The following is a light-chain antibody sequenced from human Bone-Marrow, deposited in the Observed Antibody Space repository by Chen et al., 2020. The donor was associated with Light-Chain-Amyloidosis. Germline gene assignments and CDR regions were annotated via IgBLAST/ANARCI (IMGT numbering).Light chain of an antibody. CDR1: INYVGTYDF. CDR3: SSYVGGSTVV. V-gene: IGLV2-23*01. Sequence: QSALTQPASVSGSPGQSITISCTGTINYVGTYDFVSWYQEHPGKAPKLIIYDNTKRPSGVSTRFSGSKSGYPASLTISGLQPEDEADYCCSSYVGGSTVVFGGGTYLTVL. CDR2: DNT. J-gene: IGLJ3*02.